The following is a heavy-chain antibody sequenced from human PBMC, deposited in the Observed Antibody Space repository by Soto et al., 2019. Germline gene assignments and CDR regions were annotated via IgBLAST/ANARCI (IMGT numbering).Heavy chain of an antibody. Sequence: LGESLKISCKGSGYSFTSYWIGWVRQMPGKGLELMGIIYPGDSDTRYSPSFQGQVTISADKSISTAYLQWSSLKASDTAVYYCARTAAAGKYYYGMDVWGQGTTVTVSS. CDR2: IYPGDSDT. D-gene: IGHD6-13*01. J-gene: IGHJ6*02. CDR1: GYSFTSYW. CDR3: ARTAAAGKYYYGMDV. V-gene: IGHV5-51*01.